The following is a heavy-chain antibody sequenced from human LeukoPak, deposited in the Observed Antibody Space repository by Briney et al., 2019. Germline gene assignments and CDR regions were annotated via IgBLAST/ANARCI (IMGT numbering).Heavy chain of an antibody. CDR1: GYTFTDYY. Sequence: ASVKVSCMASGYTFTDYYMHWVRQAPGQGLEWMGWINPHSGGTNFAQNFQDRVAMTRDTSISTAYMELSRLRSDDTAVYYCAREMTTELLGCFDPWGQGTLFTVSS. CDR3: AREMTTELLGCFDP. J-gene: IGHJ5*02. V-gene: IGHV1-2*02. D-gene: IGHD4-17*01. CDR2: INPHSGGT.